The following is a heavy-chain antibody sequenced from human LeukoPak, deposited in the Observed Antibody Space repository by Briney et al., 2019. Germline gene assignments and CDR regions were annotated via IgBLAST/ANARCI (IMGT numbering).Heavy chain of an antibody. CDR2: INPNSGGT. D-gene: IGHD3-3*01. Sequence: ASVKVSCKASGYTLTGYYMHWVRQAPGQGLEWMRWINPNSGGTNYAQKFQGRVTMTRDTSISTAYMELSRLRSDDTAVYYCARAQKTITYYDFWSGLSGNNWFDPWGQGTLVTVSS. CDR3: ARAQKTITYYDFWSGLSGNNWFDP. J-gene: IGHJ5*02. CDR1: GYTLTGYY. V-gene: IGHV1-2*02.